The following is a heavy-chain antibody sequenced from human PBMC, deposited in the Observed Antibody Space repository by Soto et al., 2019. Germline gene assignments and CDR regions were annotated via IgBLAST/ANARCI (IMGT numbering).Heavy chain of an antibody. V-gene: IGHV3-30-3*01. CDR3: ARDGKYATHFDY. D-gene: IGHD2-8*01. J-gene: IGHJ4*02. CDR2: ISYDGSNK. CDR1: GFTFSIYA. Sequence: GGSLRLSCAASGFTFSIYAMHWVRQAPGKGLEWVAVISYDGSNKYYADSVKGRFTISRDNSKNTLYLQMNSLRAEDTAVYYCARDGKYATHFDYWGQVPLRTFST.